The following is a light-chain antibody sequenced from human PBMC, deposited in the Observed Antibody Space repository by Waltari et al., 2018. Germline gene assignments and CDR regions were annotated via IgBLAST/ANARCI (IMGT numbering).Light chain of an antibody. V-gene: IGKV1-8*01. CDR1: QHVSGY. Sequence: AIRMTQFPSSFPASTGDRVTITCRASQHVSGYLAWYQQKPGQAPRLLIYAASTLQTGVPSRFSGSWSWTDFTLIISCLQAEDFAIYFCQQYYSDPLTFGGGTKVEIK. CDR2: AAS. J-gene: IGKJ4*01. CDR3: QQYYSDPLT.